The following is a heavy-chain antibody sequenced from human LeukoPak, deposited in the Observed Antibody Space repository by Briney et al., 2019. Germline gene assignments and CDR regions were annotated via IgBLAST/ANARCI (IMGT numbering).Heavy chain of an antibody. D-gene: IGHD5-12*01. Sequence: SETLSLACTVSGGSISSYYWSWIRQPPGKGLEWIGYIYYSGSTNYNPSLKSRVTISVDTSNNQFSLKLSSVTAADTAVYYCARVLVATGYYFDYWGQGTLVTVSS. V-gene: IGHV4-59*01. J-gene: IGHJ4*02. CDR3: ARVLVATGYYFDY. CDR2: IYYSGST. CDR1: GGSISSYY.